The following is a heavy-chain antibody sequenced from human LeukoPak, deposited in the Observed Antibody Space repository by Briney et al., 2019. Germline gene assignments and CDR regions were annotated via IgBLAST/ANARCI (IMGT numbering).Heavy chain of an antibody. Sequence: PGGSLRLSCAASGFTFSSYWMSWVRQAPGKGLEWVANIKQDGSEKYYVDSVKGRFTISRDNAKNSLYLQMNSLRAEDTAVYYCAKARQDLRVGAPQSTYFDYWGQGTLVTVSS. D-gene: IGHD1-26*01. V-gene: IGHV3-7*01. CDR2: IKQDGSEK. CDR1: GFTFSSYW. CDR3: AKARQDLRVGAPQSTYFDY. J-gene: IGHJ4*02.